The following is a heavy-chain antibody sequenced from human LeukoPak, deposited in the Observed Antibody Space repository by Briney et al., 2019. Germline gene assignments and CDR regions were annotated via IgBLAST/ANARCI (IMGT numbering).Heavy chain of an antibody. CDR1: GFTFTNTW. Sequence: GGSLRLSCVASGFTFTNTWMSWVRQAPGKGLEWISRIKSRADGEITHYAAPVKGRFTISRDDSKNTLYLQVNSLKIEDTAVYYCTGEPNWFDPWGQGTLVTVSS. D-gene: IGHD1-14*01. CDR2: IKSRADGEIT. CDR3: TGEPNWFDP. V-gene: IGHV3-15*01. J-gene: IGHJ5*02.